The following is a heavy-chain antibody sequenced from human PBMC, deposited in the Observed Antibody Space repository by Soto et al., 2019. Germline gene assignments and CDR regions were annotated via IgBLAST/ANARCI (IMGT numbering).Heavy chain of an antibody. CDR3: ARELKDYDSSGYSRPRFDY. D-gene: IGHD3-22*01. CDR2: INSNSGGT. J-gene: IGHJ4*02. V-gene: IGHV1-2*02. CDR1: GYTFTGYC. Sequence: GASVKVSCKASGYTFTGYCMHWVRQAPGQGLEWMGWINSNSGGTNYAQKFQGRVTMTRDTSISTAYMELSRLRSDDTAVYYCARELKDYDSSGYSRPRFDYWGQGTLVTVSS.